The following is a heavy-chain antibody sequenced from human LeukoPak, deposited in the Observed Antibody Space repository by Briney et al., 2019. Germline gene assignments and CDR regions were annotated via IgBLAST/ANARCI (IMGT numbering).Heavy chain of an antibody. D-gene: IGHD3-22*01. CDR3: ARSPNYYDSSGYIDY. CDR1: GGTFSSYA. CDR2: IIPILGIA. Sequence: ASVKVSCKASGGTFSSYAISWVRQAPGQGLEWMGRIIPILGIANYAQKFQGRVTIIADKSTSTAYMELSSLRSEDTAVYYCARSPNYYDSSGYIDYWGQGTLVTVSS. J-gene: IGHJ4*02. V-gene: IGHV1-69*04.